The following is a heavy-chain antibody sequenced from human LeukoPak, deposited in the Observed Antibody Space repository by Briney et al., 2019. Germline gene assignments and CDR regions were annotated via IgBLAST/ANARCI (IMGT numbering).Heavy chain of an antibody. D-gene: IGHD3-22*01. V-gene: IGHV1-69*13. CDR2: IIPIFGTA. J-gene: IGHJ4*02. CDR3: ARSPSNYYDSREIFDY. CDR1: GGTFSSYA. Sequence: ASVKVSCKASGGTFSSYAISWVRQAPGQGLEWMGGIIPIFGTANYAQKFQGRVTITADESTSTAYMELSSLRSEDTAVYYCARSPSNYYDSREIFDYWGQGTLVTVSS.